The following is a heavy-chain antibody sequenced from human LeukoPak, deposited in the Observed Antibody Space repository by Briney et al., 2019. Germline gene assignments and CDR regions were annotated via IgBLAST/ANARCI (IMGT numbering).Heavy chain of an antibody. D-gene: IGHD1-26*01. CDR2: ISGSGGST. Sequence: GGSLRLSCAASGFTFSSYAMSWVRQAPGKGLEWVSVISGSGGSTYYADSVKGRFTISRDNSKNTLYLQMNSLRAEDTAVYYCAKGGSDYDDHGYSFDYWGQGALVTVSS. V-gene: IGHV3-23*01. CDR1: GFTFSSYA. CDR3: AKGGSDYDDHGYSFDY. J-gene: IGHJ4*02.